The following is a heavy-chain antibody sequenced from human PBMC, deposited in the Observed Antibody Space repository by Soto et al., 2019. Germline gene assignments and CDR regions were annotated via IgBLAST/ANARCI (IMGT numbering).Heavy chain of an antibody. CDR1: GFTFSSYA. J-gene: IGHJ6*03. CDR2: ISGSGGST. V-gene: IGHV3-23*01. CDR3: AKEGRMATVTTNYYYYYMDV. Sequence: EVQLLESGGGLVQPGGSLRLSCAASGFTFSSYAMSWVRQAPGKGLEWVSAISGSGGSTYYADSVKGRFTISRDNSKNTLYLQMNSLRAEDTAVYYCAKEGRMATVTTNYYYYYMDVWGKGTTVTVSS. D-gene: IGHD4-17*01.